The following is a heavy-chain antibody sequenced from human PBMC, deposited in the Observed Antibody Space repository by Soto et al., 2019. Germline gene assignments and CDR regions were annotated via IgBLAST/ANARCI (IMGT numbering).Heavy chain of an antibody. D-gene: IGHD1-7*01. CDR2: IYYSGST. CDR3: ARKYNWNYVVWFDP. CDR1: SGSISSGGYY. J-gene: IGHJ5*02. V-gene: IGHV4-31*03. Sequence: QVQLQESGPGLVKPSQTLSLTCTVSSGSISSGGYYWSWIRQHPGKGLEWIGYIYYSGSTYYNPSLNSRVTISVDTSKNQSSPKLSSVTAANTAVYYCARKYNWNYVVWFDPWGQGTLVTVSS.